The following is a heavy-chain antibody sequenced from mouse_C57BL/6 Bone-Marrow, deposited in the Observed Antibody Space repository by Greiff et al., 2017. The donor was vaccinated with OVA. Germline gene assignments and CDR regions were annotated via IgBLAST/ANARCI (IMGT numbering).Heavy chain of an antibody. CDR3: ARRLDYYGSSFWYFDV. CDR2: ISSGGSYT. J-gene: IGHJ1*03. CDR1: GFTFSSYG. Sequence: EVNVVESGGDLVKPGGSLKLSCAASGFTFSSYGMSWVHQTPDKRLEWVATISSGGSYTYYPDSVKGRFTISRDNAKNTLYLQMSSLKSEDTAMYYCARRLDYYGSSFWYFDVWGTGTTVTVSS. V-gene: IGHV5-6*02. D-gene: IGHD1-1*01.